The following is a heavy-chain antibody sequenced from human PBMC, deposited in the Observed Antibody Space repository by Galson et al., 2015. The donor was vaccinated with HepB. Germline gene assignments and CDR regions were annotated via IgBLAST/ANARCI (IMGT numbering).Heavy chain of an antibody. CDR1: GFTFSSYA. CDR2: ISYDGSNK. CDR3: ARGNEVGATGAFDI. J-gene: IGHJ3*02. Sequence: SLRLSCAASGFTFSSYAMHWVRQAPGKGLEWVAVISYDGSNKYYADSVKGRFTISRDNSKNTLYLQMNSLRAEDTAVYYCARGNEVGATGAFDIWGQGTMVTVSS. D-gene: IGHD1-26*01. V-gene: IGHV3-30-3*01.